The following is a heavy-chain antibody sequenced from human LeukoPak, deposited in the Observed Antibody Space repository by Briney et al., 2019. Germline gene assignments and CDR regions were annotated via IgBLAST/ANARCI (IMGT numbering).Heavy chain of an antibody. D-gene: IGHD3-10*01. V-gene: IGHV3-23*01. CDR3: AKDQPRRYYGSGSYGY. CDR2: ISGSGGST. Sequence: GGSLRLSCAASGFTFSSYAISWVRQAPGKGLEWVSAISGSGGSTYYADSVKGRFTISRDNSKNTLYLQMNSLRAEDTAVYYCAKDQPRRYYGSGSYGYWGQRTLVTVSS. J-gene: IGHJ4*02. CDR1: GFTFSSYA.